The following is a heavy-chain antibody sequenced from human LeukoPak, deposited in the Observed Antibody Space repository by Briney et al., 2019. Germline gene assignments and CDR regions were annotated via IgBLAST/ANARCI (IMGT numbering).Heavy chain of an antibody. Sequence: SETLSLTCTVSGGSISSYYWSWIRQPPGKGLEWIGYIYTSGSTNYNPSLKSRVTISVDTSQNQFSLKLSSVTAADTAVFYCARVSSGYYGSFYYYMDVWGKGTTVIVSS. CDR2: IYTSGST. D-gene: IGHD3-22*01. CDR1: GGSISSYY. J-gene: IGHJ6*03. CDR3: ARVSSGYYGSFYYYMDV. V-gene: IGHV4-4*09.